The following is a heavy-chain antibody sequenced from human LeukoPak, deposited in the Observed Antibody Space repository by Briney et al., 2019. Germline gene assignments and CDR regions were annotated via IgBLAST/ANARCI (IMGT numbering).Heavy chain of an antibody. V-gene: IGHV3-30*04. D-gene: IGHD3-22*01. J-gene: IGHJ6*03. CDR2: ISFDGSNK. CDR1: GFTFRSYA. Sequence: GGSLRLSCAASGFTFRSYAMHWVRQAPGKGLEWVAVISFDGSNKYYADSVKGRFTISRDNSKNTLYLQMSSLRPEDTAVYYCARVNYDSSGYYFKHYYYYMDVWGKGTTVTVSS. CDR3: ARVNYDSSGYYFKHYYYYMDV.